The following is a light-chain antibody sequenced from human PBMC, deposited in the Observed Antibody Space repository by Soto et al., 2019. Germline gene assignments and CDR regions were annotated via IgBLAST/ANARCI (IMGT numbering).Light chain of an antibody. Sequence: QSVFTQPPSVSAAPGQKVTISCSGSSSNIGNNYFSWYQQLPGAGPKLLSLDDDRRPPGIPGPFSGPKSGTSATLGIPGLQSGDEGDYYCGTRDNRLSVWVFGGGTKVTVL. J-gene: IGLJ3*02. V-gene: IGLV1-51*01. CDR2: DDD. CDR1: SSNIGNNY. CDR3: GTRDNRLSVWV.